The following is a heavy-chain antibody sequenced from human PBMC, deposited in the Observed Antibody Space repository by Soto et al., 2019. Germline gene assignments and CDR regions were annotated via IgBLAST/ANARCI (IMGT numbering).Heavy chain of an antibody. J-gene: IGHJ3*02. CDR2: INHSGST. V-gene: IGHV4-34*01. D-gene: IGHD6-13*01. CDR3: ARVVVAAAGDAFDI. Sequence: EWIGEINHSGSTNYNPSLKSRVTISVDTSKNQFSLKLSSVTAADTAVYYCARVVVAAAGDAFDIWGQGTMVTVSS.